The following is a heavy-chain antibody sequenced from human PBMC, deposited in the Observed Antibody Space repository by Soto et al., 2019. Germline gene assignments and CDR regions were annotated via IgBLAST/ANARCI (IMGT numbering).Heavy chain of an antibody. CDR2: ISYDGSNK. Sequence: WGSLRLSCAASGFTFSSYAMHWVRQAPCKWLEWVAVISYDGSNKYYADSVKFRFTISRDNSKNTLYLQMNSLRAEDTAVYYCARVKRSTIFGVVISLYNYYYGMDVWGQGTTVTVSS. CDR1: GFTFSSYA. CDR3: ARVKRSTIFGVVISLYNYYYGMDV. J-gene: IGHJ6*02. V-gene: IGHV3-30-3*01. D-gene: IGHD3-3*01.